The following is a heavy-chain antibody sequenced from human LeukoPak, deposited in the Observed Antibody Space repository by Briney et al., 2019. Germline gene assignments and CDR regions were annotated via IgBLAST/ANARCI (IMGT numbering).Heavy chain of an antibody. J-gene: IGHJ4*02. V-gene: IGHV3-7*01. D-gene: IGHD2-21*01. CDR2: TREDGSEK. CDR3: ARDLFVAYCGGDCGY. Sequence: PGGSLRLSCAASGFTFSSYAMSWVRQAPGKGLEWVANTREDGSEKYYVDSVKGRFTISRDNAKNSLYLQMNSLRAEDTAVYYCARDLFVAYCGGDCGYWGQGTLVTVSS. CDR1: GFTFSSYA.